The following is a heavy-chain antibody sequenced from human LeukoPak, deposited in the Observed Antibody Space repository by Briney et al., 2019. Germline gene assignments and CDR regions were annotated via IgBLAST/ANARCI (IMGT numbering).Heavy chain of an antibody. D-gene: IGHD3-22*01. J-gene: IGHJ4*02. V-gene: IGHV4-59*11. CDR3: ARLVNYGYSDY. CDR1: GGSTSGRY. CDR2: IHYDGRT. Sequence: SETLSLTCTVSGGSTSGRYWTWIRQPPGKGLEWIGYIHYDGRTNYNPSFKNRVIISLDTSNNQFSLNLKSVTAADTAAYYCARLVNYGYSDYWGQGTLVTVFS.